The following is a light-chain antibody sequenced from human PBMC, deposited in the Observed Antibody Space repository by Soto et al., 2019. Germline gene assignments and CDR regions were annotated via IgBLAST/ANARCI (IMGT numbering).Light chain of an antibody. CDR2: GNS. Sequence: HSVLTQPPSVSGAPGQRVTISCTGSSSNIGAGYDVHWYQQVPGAAPKLLISGNSNRPSGVPDRFSGSKSGTSASLAIAGLQPEDEADYYCQSYDTSLSGFYVFGSGTKV. V-gene: IGLV1-40*01. CDR1: SSNIGAGYD. CDR3: QSYDTSLSGFYV. J-gene: IGLJ1*01.